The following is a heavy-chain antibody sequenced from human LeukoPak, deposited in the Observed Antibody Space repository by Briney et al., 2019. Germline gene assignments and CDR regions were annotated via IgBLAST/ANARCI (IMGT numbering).Heavy chain of an antibody. Sequence: SETLSLTCTVSGGSVSSGSYYWSWIRQPPGKGLEWSGYIFYSGSTNYNPSLKSRVTISVDTSKNQFSLKLSSVTAADTDVYYCASLLRYFDWLLASSYYYGMDVWGKGTTVTVSS. CDR1: GGSVSSGSYY. CDR3: ASLLRYFDWLLASSYYYGMDV. J-gene: IGHJ6*04. CDR2: IFYSGST. D-gene: IGHD3-9*01. V-gene: IGHV4-61*01.